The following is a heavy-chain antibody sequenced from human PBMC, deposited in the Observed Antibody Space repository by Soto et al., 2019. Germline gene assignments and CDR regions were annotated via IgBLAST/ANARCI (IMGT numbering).Heavy chain of an antibody. Sequence: GGSLRLSCAASGFTFSSYAMHWARQAPGKGLEWVAVISYDGSNKYYADSVKGRFTISRDNSKNTLYLQMNSLRAEDTAVYYCAREAQVTMIVVVIPYYFDYWGQGTLVTVSS. V-gene: IGHV3-30-3*01. CDR2: ISYDGSNK. J-gene: IGHJ4*02. CDR3: AREAQVTMIVVVIPYYFDY. CDR1: GFTFSSYA. D-gene: IGHD3-22*01.